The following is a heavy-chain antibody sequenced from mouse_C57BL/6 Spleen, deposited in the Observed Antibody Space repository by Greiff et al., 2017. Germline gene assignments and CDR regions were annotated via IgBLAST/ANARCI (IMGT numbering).Heavy chain of an antibody. CDR3: DRNPSFITTVPFFDY. CDR2: IWSGGST. J-gene: IGHJ2*01. CDR1: GFSLTSYG. V-gene: IGHV2-2*01. D-gene: IGHD1-1*01. Sequence: QVQLQQSGPGLVQPSQSLSISCTVSGFSLTSYGVHWVRQSPGKGLEWPGVIWSGGSTDYNAAFISSLNIIKDNSTCHASFKMNSLQADDSAIYYCDRNPSFITTVPFFDYWGQGTTLTVSS.